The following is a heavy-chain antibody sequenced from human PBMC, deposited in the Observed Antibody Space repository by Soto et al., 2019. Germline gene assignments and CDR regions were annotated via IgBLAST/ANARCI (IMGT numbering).Heavy chain of an antibody. J-gene: IGHJ4*02. CDR3: ARRYDFWSGSPFDY. V-gene: IGHV3-7*01. CDR1: GFTFSSYW. CDR2: IKQDGSEK. D-gene: IGHD3-3*01. Sequence: ESGGGLVQPGGSLRLSCAASGFTFSSYWMSWVRQAPGKGLEWVANIKQDGSEKYYVDSVKGRFTISRDNAKNSLYLQMNSLRAEDTAVYYCARRYDFWSGSPFDYWGQGTLVTVSS.